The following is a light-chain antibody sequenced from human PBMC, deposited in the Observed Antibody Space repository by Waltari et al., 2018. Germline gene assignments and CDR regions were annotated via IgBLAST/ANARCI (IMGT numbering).Light chain of an antibody. CDR2: AAS. CDR3: QQHNSYPYS. V-gene: IGKV1-17*03. CDR1: QTISTN. J-gene: IGKJ2*03. Sequence: DIQMTKSPSSLSASGGDRVTITCRASQTISTNLAWYQQKTGKVPKVLIYAASSLETGVPRRFSGSGSGTEFTLTISSLQPEDFANYYCQQHNSYPYSFGQGTKVEIK.